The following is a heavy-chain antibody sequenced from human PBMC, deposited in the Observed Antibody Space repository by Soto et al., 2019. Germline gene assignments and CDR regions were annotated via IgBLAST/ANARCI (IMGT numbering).Heavy chain of an antibody. J-gene: IGHJ4*02. CDR2: IDYVGST. D-gene: IGHD3-10*01. CDR1: GDSINSRY. Sequence: PSETLSLTCSVSGDSINSRYWSWIRQPPGKGLEWIGYIDYVGSTNYAPSLQSRVTISVDTSKNQFSLKLSSVTAADTAVYYCARGSRGYFDYWGQGTLVTVSS. V-gene: IGHV4-59*08. CDR3: ARGSRGYFDY.